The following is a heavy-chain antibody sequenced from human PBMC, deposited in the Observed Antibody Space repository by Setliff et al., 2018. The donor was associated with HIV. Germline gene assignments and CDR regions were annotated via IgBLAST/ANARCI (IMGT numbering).Heavy chain of an antibody. J-gene: IGHJ6*03. Sequence: ASVKVSCKASGYIFTGYYVHWVRRAPGQGFEWMGWINPDNGHTQYGQKFQGRLTLTRDTSIRTAYMELSRLTFDDTAMYYCARDRRAGVYYYTDVWGTGTTVTGS. CDR2: INPDNGHT. CDR1: GYIFTGYY. V-gene: IGHV1-2*02. D-gene: IGHD7-27*01. CDR3: ARDRRAGVYYYTDV.